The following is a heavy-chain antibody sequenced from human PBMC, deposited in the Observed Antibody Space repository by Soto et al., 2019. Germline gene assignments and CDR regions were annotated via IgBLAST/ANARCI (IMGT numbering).Heavy chain of an antibody. V-gene: IGHV3-23*01. CDR1: GFTFSSYA. CDR2: ISGSGGST. J-gene: IGHJ2*01. CDR3: AKTPIAYILTGYQGYFDL. D-gene: IGHD3-9*01. Sequence: EVQLLESGGGLVQPGGSLRLSCAASGFTFSSYAMSWVRQAPGKGLEWVSAISGSGGSTYYADSVKGRFTISRDNSKNPLYLQMNSLRAEDTAVYYCAKTPIAYILTGYQGYFDLWGRGTLVTVSS.